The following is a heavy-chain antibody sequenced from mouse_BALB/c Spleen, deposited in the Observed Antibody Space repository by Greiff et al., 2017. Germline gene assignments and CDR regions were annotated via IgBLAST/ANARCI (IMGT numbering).Heavy chain of an antibody. Sequence: VNLVESGAELVRPGVSVKISCKGSGYTFTDYAMHWVKQSHAKSLEWIGVISTYYGDASYNQKFKGKATMTVDKSSSTAYMELARLTSEDSAIYYCAREYYGSSYFAYWGQGTLVTVSA. D-gene: IGHD1-1*01. V-gene: IGHV1S137*01. CDR2: ISTYYGDA. CDR3: AREYYGSSYFAY. CDR1: GYTFTDYA. J-gene: IGHJ3*01.